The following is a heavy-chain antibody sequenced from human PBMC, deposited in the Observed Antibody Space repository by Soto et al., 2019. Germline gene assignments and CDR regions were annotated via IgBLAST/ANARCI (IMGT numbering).Heavy chain of an antibody. J-gene: IGHJ4*02. D-gene: IGHD2-15*01. V-gene: IGHV3-23*01. Sequence: GGSLRLSCAASGFTFSSYAMSWVRQAPGKGLEWVSGIDGSGRNTYYADSVRGRFTISRDNSKNTLSVQMDSLRVEDTALYYCAKDGGSVCSGGTCYFQAPDYWGQGTLVTVSS. CDR2: IDGSGRNT. CDR3: AKDGGSVCSGGTCYFQAPDY. CDR1: GFTFSSYA.